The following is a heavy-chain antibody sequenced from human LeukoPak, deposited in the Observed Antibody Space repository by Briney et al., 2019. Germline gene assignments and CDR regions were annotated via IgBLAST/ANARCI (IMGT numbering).Heavy chain of an antibody. J-gene: IGHJ3*02. Sequence: SETLSLTCSVSDAPMSGIRYYWGWFRQPPGKGLEWIGNNSYFGRFEYNPSLKSRVTISVDTSKNQFSLKLSSVTAADTAVYYCARVRDYYDSSGYYLDRGAFGIWGQGTMVTVSS. CDR2: NSYFGRF. V-gene: IGHV4-39*07. D-gene: IGHD3-22*01. CDR3: ARVRDYYDSSGYYLDRGAFGI. CDR1: DAPMSGIRYY.